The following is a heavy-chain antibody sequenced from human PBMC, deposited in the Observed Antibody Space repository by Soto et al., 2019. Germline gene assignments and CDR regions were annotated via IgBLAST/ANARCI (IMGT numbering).Heavy chain of an antibody. CDR3: ARQEREVAEGRWFDP. V-gene: IGHV4-38-2*02. Sequence: PSETLSLTCTVSGYSLSSGYHWAWIRHPPGKGLEWLGSVHYSANTYYNPSLKSRLTISVDKSKNQFSVNLSSVTAADTAVYYCARQEREVAEGRWFDPSAQGSLVTVSS. CDR1: GYSLSSGYH. D-gene: IGHD1-1*01. J-gene: IGHJ5*02. CDR2: VHYSANT.